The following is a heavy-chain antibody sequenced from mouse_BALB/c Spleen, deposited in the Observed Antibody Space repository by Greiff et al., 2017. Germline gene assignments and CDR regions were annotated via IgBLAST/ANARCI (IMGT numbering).Heavy chain of an antibody. CDR1: GFSLTSYG. V-gene: IGHV2-9*02. CDR3: ARDRTYYFDY. J-gene: IGHJ2*01. CDR2: IWAGGST. Sequence: VNVVESGPGLVAPSQSLSITCTVSGFSLTSYGVHWVRQPPGKGLEWLGVIWAGGSTNYNSALMSRLSISKDNSKSQVFLKMNSLQTDDTAMYYCARDRTYYFDYWGQGTTLTVSS. D-gene: IGHD5-1*01.